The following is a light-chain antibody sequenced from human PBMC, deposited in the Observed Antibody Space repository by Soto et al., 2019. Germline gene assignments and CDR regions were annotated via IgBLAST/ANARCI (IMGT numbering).Light chain of an antibody. Sequence: QSALTQSPSVSGSPGQSVTISCTGTSSDVGTHNRVSWYQQSPGTAPKLMIYEVSNRPSGVPDRFSGSKSGNTASLTISGLQAEDEADYYCSSYTSSSSVVFGGGTKLTVL. J-gene: IGLJ2*01. CDR2: EVS. V-gene: IGLV2-18*02. CDR1: SSDVGTHNR. CDR3: SSYTSSSSVV.